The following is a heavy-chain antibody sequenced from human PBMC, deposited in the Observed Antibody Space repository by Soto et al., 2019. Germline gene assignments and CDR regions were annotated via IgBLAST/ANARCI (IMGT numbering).Heavy chain of an antibody. V-gene: IGHV4-59*01. Sequence: PSETLSLTCTVSGGSISSYYWSWIRQPPGKGLEWIGYIHYSGSTNYNPSLKSRVTISVDTSKNQFSLKLSSVTAADTAVYYCARVRCSSSACYPNWFDPWGQGPLVTVSS. CDR1: GGSISSYY. CDR2: IHYSGST. CDR3: ARVRCSSSACYPNWFDP. D-gene: IGHD2-2*01. J-gene: IGHJ5*02.